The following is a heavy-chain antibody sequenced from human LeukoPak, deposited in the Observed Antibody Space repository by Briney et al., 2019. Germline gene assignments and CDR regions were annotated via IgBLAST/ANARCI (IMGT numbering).Heavy chain of an antibody. D-gene: IGHD3-22*01. Sequence: GGSLRLSRAASGFTFSSYAMSWVRQAPGKGLEWVSAISGSGGSTYYADSVKGRFTISRDNSKNTLYLQMNSLRAEDTAVYYCAKTDHPFITMIVVVTAVNYWGQGTLVTVSS. V-gene: IGHV3-23*01. J-gene: IGHJ4*02. CDR2: ISGSGGST. CDR3: AKTDHPFITMIVVVTAVNY. CDR1: GFTFSSYA.